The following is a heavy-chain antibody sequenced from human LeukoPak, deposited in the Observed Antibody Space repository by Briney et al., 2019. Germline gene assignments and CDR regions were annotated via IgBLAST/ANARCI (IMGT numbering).Heavy chain of an antibody. D-gene: IGHD2-15*01. J-gene: IGHJ4*02. CDR1: GGSISSGDSY. V-gene: IGHV4-30-2*01. Sequence: TSSETLSLTCTVSGGSISSGDSYWTWIRQPPGKGLEWIGYIYHSGSTFYNPSLKSRVTISVDRSKNQFSLRLSSVTAADTAVYYCARASYCSGGSCTHDYWGQGTLVTVSS. CDR3: ARASYCSGGSCTHDY. CDR2: IYHSGST.